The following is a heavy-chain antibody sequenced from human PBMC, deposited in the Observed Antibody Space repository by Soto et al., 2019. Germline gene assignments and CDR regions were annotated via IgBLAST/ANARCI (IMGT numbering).Heavy chain of an antibody. CDR1: GFTFSSYW. J-gene: IGHJ4*02. D-gene: IGHD6-19*01. CDR3: AKELHTSSGWSQVIY. CDR2: IKPDGSQK. Sequence: LRLSCAASGFTFSSYWMSWVRQAPGKGLEWVANIKPDGSQKWYVDSVKGRFTISRDNAKNMVYLQMNSLRAEDTAVYYCAKELHTSSGWSQVIYWGQGTLVTVSS. V-gene: IGHV3-7*05.